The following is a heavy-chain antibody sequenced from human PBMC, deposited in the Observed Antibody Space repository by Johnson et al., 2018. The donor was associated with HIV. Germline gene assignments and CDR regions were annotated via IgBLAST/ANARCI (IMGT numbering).Heavy chain of an antibody. D-gene: IGHD3-16*01. Sequence: VQLMESGGGVVRPGGSLRLSCAASGFTFDDYGMSWVRQAPGKGLEWVSGINWNGGSTGYADSVKGRFTISRDNAKNSLSLQMNSLRAEDTALYSCARRQMITFGGDHDAFDIWGQGTMVTVSS. V-gene: IGHV3-20*04. CDR2: INWNGGST. J-gene: IGHJ3*02. CDR3: ARRQMITFGGDHDAFDI. CDR1: GFTFDDYG.